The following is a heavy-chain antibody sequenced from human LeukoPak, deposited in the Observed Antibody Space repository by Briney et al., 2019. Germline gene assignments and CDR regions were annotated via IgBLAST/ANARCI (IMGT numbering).Heavy chain of an antibody. V-gene: IGHV1-69*04. CDR1: GGTFSSYA. CDR2: IIPILGIA. CDR3: ARGAYSSSWYWFDP. D-gene: IGHD6-13*01. J-gene: IGHJ5*02. Sequence: ASVTVSCKASGGTFSSYAISWVRQAPGQGLEWMGRIIPILGIANYAQKFQGRVTITADKSTSTAYMELSSLRSEDTAVYYCARGAYSSSWYWFDPWGQGTLVTVSS.